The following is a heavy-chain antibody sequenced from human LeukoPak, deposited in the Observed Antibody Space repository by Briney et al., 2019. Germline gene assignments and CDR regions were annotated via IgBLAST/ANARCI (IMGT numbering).Heavy chain of an antibody. CDR3: ARSSDYSNQYYYYYGMDV. CDR1: GYTFTSYY. CDR2: INPNSGGT. J-gene: IGHJ6*02. Sequence: ASVKVSCKASGYTFTSYYMHWVRQAPGQGLEWMGWINPNSGGTNYAQKFQGRVTMTRDTSISTAYMELSRLRSDDTAVYYCARSSDYSNQYYYYYGMDVWGQGTTVTVSS. D-gene: IGHD4-11*01. V-gene: IGHV1-2*02.